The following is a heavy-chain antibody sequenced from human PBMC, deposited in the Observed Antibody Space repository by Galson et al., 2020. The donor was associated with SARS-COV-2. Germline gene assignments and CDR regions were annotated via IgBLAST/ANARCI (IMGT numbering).Heavy chain of an antibody. V-gene: IGHV3-23*01. CDR3: AKGGASALMVYGSPGYYYYMDV. CDR2: ISESGGRT. J-gene: IGHJ6*03. D-gene: IGHD2-8*01. CDR1: GFIFSNNV. Sequence: GGSLRLSCEASGFIFSNNVMSWVRQAPGKGLEWVSGISESGGRTDYADSVKGRFTISRDNSKNTLYLQMNSLGADDTAVYYCAKGGASALMVYGSPGYYYYMDVWGKGTRVTVSS.